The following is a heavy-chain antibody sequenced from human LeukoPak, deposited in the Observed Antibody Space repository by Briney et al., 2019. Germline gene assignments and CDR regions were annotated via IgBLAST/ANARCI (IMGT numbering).Heavy chain of an antibody. CDR3: AKDYGYSSSWYDY. Sequence: GRSLRLSCEASGFTFEDYGMHWVRQAPGKGVEGASSIRWNSASVGYVPSAKGRFTISRDNAKKHLYLQMNSLRAEDTALYYCAKDYGYSSSWYDYWGQGPLVPVSS. V-gene: IGHV3-9*01. CDR2: IRWNSASV. D-gene: IGHD6-13*01. CDR1: GFTFEDYG. J-gene: IGHJ4*02.